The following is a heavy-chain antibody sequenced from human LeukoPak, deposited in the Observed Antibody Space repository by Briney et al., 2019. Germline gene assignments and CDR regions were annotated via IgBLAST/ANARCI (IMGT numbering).Heavy chain of an antibody. Sequence: VASVKVSCKVSGYTLTEFSMHWVRQAPGKGLEWMGGFDPEDGETIYAQKFQGRVTMTEDTSTDTAYMELSSLRSEDTAVYYWATRPGTTGTTVFFWGQGTMVTVSS. CDR2: FDPEDGET. CDR3: ATRPGTTGTTVFF. CDR1: GYTLTEFS. J-gene: IGHJ3*01. D-gene: IGHD1-1*01. V-gene: IGHV1-24*01.